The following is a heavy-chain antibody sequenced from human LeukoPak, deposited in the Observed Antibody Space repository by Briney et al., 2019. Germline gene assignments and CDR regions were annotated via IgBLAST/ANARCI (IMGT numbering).Heavy chain of an antibody. D-gene: IGHD3-10*01. CDR3: ARGVYGSGSYYLDGMDV. CDR1: GGSFSGYY. V-gene: IGHV4-34*01. J-gene: IGHJ6*02. Sequence: SETLSLTCAVYGGSFSGYYWSWIRQPPGKGLEWIGEINHSGSTNYNPSLKSRVTTSVDTSKNQFSLKLSSVTAADTAVYYCARGVYGSGSYYLDGMDVWGQGTTVTVSS. CDR2: INHSGST.